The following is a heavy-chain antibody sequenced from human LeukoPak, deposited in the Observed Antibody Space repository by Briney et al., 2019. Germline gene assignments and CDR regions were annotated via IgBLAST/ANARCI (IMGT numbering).Heavy chain of an antibody. D-gene: IGHD6-19*01. V-gene: IGHV1-18*01. CDR2: ISGYNGDT. J-gene: IGHJ3*02. Sequence: ASVKVSCKASGYTFTRYGMTWVRQAPGQGLEWMGWISGYNGDTNYAQKFQGRVTMTKDTSTSRVYMELRSLRPDDTAVYYCARDFEAVADEEGYDAFDIWGQGTVVTVSS. CDR1: GYTFTRYG. CDR3: ARDFEAVADEEGYDAFDI.